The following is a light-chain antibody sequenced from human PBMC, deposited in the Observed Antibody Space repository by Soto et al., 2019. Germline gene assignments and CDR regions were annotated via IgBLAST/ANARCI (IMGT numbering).Light chain of an antibody. CDR2: GAS. CDR1: QSLSNNIY. Sequence: EILLTQSPVTLSLSPGERATLSCSASQSLSNNIYLAWYQQTPGQAPRLLIYGASSRATGIPNRFSGGGSGTDFPITISRLEPEDFAVYYCQQYGNSLQTFGQGTKVDIK. J-gene: IGKJ1*01. V-gene: IGKV3-20*01. CDR3: QQYGNSLQT.